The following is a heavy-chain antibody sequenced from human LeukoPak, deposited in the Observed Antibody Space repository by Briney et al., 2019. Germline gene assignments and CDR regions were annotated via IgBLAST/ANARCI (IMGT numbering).Heavy chain of an antibody. CDR3: ARSYGSGSPCDL. V-gene: IGHV4-61*01. J-gene: IGHJ2*01. D-gene: IGHD3-10*01. Sequence: SETLSLTCTVSGGSVSSASYYWSWIRQPPGKGLAWIGYIYYSGSANYNPSLKSRVTISVDTSKNQFSLKLRYVTAADTAVYYCARSYGSGSPCDLWGRGTLVSVSS. CDR2: IYYSGSA. CDR1: GGSVSSASYY.